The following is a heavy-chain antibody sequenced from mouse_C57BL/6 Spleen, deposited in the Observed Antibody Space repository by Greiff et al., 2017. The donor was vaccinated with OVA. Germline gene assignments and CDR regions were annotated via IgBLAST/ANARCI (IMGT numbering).Heavy chain of an antibody. V-gene: IGHV5-9-1*02. CDR2: ISSGGDYI. Sequence: EVQLVESGAGLVKPGGSLKLSCAASGFTFSSYAMSWVRQTPEKRLEWVAYISSGGDYIYYADTVKGRFTISRDNARNTLYLQMSSLKSEDTAMYYCTRDFDYYGSSFAWFAYWGQGTLVTVSA. D-gene: IGHD1-1*01. J-gene: IGHJ3*01. CDR3: TRDFDYYGSSFAWFAY. CDR1: GFTFSSYA.